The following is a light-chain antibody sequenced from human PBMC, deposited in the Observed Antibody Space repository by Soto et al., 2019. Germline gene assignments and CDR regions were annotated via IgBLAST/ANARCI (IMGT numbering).Light chain of an antibody. Sequence: QSVLTQPPSASATPGQRVTISCSGSSSNIASRSVYWYQQLPGTAPKLLMYSSDLRPSGVPDRFSGSKSVTTASLAISGVQSEDEADYYCSTWDVSLNGWVFGGGTKLTVL. CDR3: STWDVSLNGWV. V-gene: IGLV1-44*01. CDR1: SSNIASRS. J-gene: IGLJ3*02. CDR2: SSD.